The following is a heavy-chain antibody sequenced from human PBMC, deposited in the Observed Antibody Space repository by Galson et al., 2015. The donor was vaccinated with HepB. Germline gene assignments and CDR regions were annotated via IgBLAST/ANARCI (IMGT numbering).Heavy chain of an antibody. D-gene: IGHD2-21*01. CDR3: ASRILWG. J-gene: IGHJ4*02. Sequence: SLRLSCAASGLTVSSNYMGWVRQAPGKGLEWVSVIYSGGSKSYTDSVKGRFTISTDNSKNTLYLQMNSLRAEDTAVYYCASRILWGWGLGTLVTVSS. CDR2: IYSGGSK. CDR1: GLTVSSNY. V-gene: IGHV3-66*01.